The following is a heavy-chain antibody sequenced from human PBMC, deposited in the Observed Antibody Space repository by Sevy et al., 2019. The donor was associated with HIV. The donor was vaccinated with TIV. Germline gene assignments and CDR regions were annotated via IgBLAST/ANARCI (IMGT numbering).Heavy chain of an antibody. J-gene: IGHJ4*02. V-gene: IGHV4-59*01. CDR1: GGSISSYY. D-gene: IGHD6-13*01. CDR2: IYYSGST. Sequence: SETLSLTCTVSGGSISSYYWSWIRQPPGKGLEWIGYIYYSGSTNYNPSLKSRVTISVDTSKNQFSLKLSSVTAADTAVYYCARERQLALEYWGQGTLVTVSS. CDR3: ARERQLALEY.